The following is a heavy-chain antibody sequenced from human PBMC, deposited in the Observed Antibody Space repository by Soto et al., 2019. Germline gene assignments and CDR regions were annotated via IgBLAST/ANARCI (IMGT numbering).Heavy chain of an antibody. CDR2: IKQDGSEK. J-gene: IGHJ6*03. V-gene: IGHV3-7*01. CDR1: GFTFSSYW. CDR3: ARGLEAYCSSTSCYGYYYYYMDV. D-gene: IGHD2-2*01. Sequence: GGSLRVSCAASGFTFSSYWMSWVRQAPGKGLEWVANIKQDGSEKYYVDSVKGRFTISRDNAKNSLYLQMNSLRAEDTAVYYCARGLEAYCSSTSCYGYYYYYMDVWGKGTTVTVSS.